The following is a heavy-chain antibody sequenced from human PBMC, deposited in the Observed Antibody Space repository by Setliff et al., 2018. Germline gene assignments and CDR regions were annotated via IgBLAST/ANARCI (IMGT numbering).Heavy chain of an antibody. CDR1: GYTFTNYG. Sequence: PGESLKISCKGSGYTFTNYGVHWVRQAPGQRLEWMGWINAANGNTKYSQKFHGRVTITRDTSANTVYMELSRLRYEDTAVYYCANAEVVVAPWGQGTLVTVSS. J-gene: IGHJ4*02. V-gene: IGHV1-3*01. D-gene: IGHD2-15*01. CDR2: INAANGNT. CDR3: ANAEVVVAP.